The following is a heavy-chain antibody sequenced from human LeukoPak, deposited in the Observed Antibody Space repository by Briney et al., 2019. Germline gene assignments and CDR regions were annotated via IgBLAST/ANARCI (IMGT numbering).Heavy chain of an antibody. CDR2: IKNAGIDT. J-gene: IGHJ6*03. V-gene: IGHV3-74*01. CDR1: GFMFSNYY. CDR3: ARGGYGHNMDV. D-gene: IGHD3-10*01. Sequence: GGSLRLSCVGSGFMFSNYYMYWVRQAPGKGLVWVTRIKNAGIDTIYADSVKGRFTVSRDNAKNTVYLQMSSLRAEDTAVYYCARGGYGHNMDVWGEGTTVTVSS.